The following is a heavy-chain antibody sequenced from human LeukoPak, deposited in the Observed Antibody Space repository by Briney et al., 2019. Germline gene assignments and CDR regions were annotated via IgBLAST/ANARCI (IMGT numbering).Heavy chain of an antibody. J-gene: IGHJ4*02. Sequence: GGSLRLSCAASGFTFNTYAMTWFRQAPGKGLEWVSTINRGYGTTSADSVKGRFTISRDNSKNTLYLQMNSLRAEDTAIYYCAKASDDAGSYRPFDHWGQGTLVTVSS. V-gene: IGHV3-23*01. CDR2: INRGYGTT. CDR1: GFTFNTYA. CDR3: AKASDDAGSYRPFDH. D-gene: IGHD3-10*01.